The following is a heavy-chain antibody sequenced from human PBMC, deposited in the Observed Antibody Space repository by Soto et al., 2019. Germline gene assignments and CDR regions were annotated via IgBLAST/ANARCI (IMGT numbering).Heavy chain of an antibody. CDR2: INAGNGNT. J-gene: IGHJ4*02. D-gene: IGHD2-2*01. Sequence: QVQLVQSGAEVKKPGASVKVSCKASGYTFTSYAMHWVRQAPGQRLEWMGWINAGNGNTKYSQKFQGRVTITRDTSANKAYMDPSSLRSEDTDVFYCGRSVGVPTAPDYWGQGTLVTVSS. CDR1: GYTFTSYA. CDR3: GRSVGVPTAPDY. V-gene: IGHV1-3*01.